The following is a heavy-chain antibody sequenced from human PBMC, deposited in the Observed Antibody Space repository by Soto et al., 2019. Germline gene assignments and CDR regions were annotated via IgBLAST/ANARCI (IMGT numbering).Heavy chain of an antibody. CDR3: ARDFYGISVIDG. CDR2: ISYDGSNK. J-gene: IGHJ4*02. D-gene: IGHD3-22*01. V-gene: IGHV3-30-3*01. CDR1: GFTVWSYA. Sequence: PAGSLRLACAASGFTVWSYAMHGVRQAPGKGLEWVAVISYDGSNKYYADSVKGRFTISRDNSKNTLYLQMISLRAEDMDVYYCARDFYGISVIDGCGQGTLVTVSS.